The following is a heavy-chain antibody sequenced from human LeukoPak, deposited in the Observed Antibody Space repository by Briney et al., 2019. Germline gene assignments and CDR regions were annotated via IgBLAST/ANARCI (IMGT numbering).Heavy chain of an antibody. CDR1: GASISSYY. CDR3: ARGVIRWHYFDY. J-gene: IGHJ4*02. V-gene: IGHV4-59*01. CDR2: IYYSGST. Sequence: SETLSLTCTVSGASISSYYWSWIRQPPGKGLEWIGYIYYSGSTNYNPSLKSRVTISVDTSRNQFSLKLSSVTAADTAVYYCARGVIRWHYFDYWGQGTLVTVFS. D-gene: IGHD4-17*01.